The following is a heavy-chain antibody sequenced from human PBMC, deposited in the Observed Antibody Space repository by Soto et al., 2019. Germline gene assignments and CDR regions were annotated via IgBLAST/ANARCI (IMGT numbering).Heavy chain of an antibody. J-gene: IGHJ3*02. CDR1: GSTFSSYD. CDR2: ITPDGNRA. V-gene: IGHV3-30-3*01. CDR3: VRGPSHGAFDI. Sequence: QVQLVESGGDVVQPGRSLRLSCAASGSTFSSYDIHWVRQAPGKGLEWVAHITPDGNRAYYADSVKGRFTVSRDNARNTVYLRGKSLRPEDTAVYHCVRGPSHGAFDIWGQGTLVTVSS.